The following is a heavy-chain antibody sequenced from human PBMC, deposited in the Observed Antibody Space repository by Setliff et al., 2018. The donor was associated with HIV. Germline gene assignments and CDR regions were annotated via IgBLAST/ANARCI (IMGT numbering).Heavy chain of an antibody. CDR2: LNTDGSST. CDR3: ARGYYGSDLQNAMDV. J-gene: IGHJ6*04. Sequence: PGGSLRLSCAASGFTFSSYWMHWVRQAPGKGLVWVSRLNTDGSSTKYADSVKGRFTISRDNAKNTLYLQMDSLRGEDTAVYYCARGYYGSDLQNAMDVWGTGTTVTVSS. V-gene: IGHV3-74*03. D-gene: IGHD3-10*01. CDR1: GFTFSSYW.